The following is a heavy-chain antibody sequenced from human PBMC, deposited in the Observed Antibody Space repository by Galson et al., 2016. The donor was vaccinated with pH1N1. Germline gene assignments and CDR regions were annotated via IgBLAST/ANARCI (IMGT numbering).Heavy chain of an antibody. D-gene: IGHD6-25*01. CDR1: GYIFTNSY. CDR2: IIPSGGNT. CDR3: VREPNRGARYFDF. Sequence: SVKVSCKASGYIFTNSYIHWVRQAPGQGLEWMGIIIPSGGNTNYAQEFRGRLTMTRDTSTSTVYMELSSLRSEDTAMYYCVREPNRGARYFDFWGQGTLVTVSS. J-gene: IGHJ4*02. V-gene: IGHV1-46*01.